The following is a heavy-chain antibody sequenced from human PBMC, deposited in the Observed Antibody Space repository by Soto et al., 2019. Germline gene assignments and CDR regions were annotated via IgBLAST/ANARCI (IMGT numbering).Heavy chain of an antibody. Sequence: QVQLRESGPGLVMPSQTLSLTCTVSGDSISSGNKYWSWIRQPPGKGLEWIGYIFSSGTTYYNPTLKIRLTMSLDASQNQFSLKLNYLTDADTAVYFCARVPSPFDYYYAMDVWGQGTTVTVSS. D-gene: IGHD3-16*01. CDR2: IFSSGTT. CDR1: GDSISSGNKY. J-gene: IGHJ6*02. V-gene: IGHV4-30-4*01. CDR3: ARVPSPFDYYYAMDV.